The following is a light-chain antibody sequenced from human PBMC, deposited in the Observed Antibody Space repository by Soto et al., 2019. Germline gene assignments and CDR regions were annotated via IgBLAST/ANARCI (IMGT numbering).Light chain of an antibody. Sequence: QSVMTQPASVSGSPGQSMTISCTGTSSDIGTYNLVSWYQHYPGKAPKLMIYEGIKRPSGVSNRFSGSKSGNTAFLTISGLQAEDEADYYCCSYAGSGTDNYVFGSGTKV. J-gene: IGLJ1*01. V-gene: IGLV2-23*01. CDR2: EGI. CDR3: CSYAGSGTDNYV. CDR1: SSDIGTYNL.